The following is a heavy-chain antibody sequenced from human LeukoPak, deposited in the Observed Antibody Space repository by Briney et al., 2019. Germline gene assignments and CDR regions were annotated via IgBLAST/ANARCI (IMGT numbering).Heavy chain of an antibody. Sequence: PGGSLRLSCAASGFTFSSYGMHWVRQAPGKGLEWVAFIRYDGNTKYYVDSVKGRFTISRDNTKNTLYLQMNSLRAVDTAMYYCAKDESSTSYSEGFDYWGQGTLVTVSS. CDR3: AKDESSTSYSEGFDY. CDR2: IRYDGNTK. V-gene: IGHV3-30*02. J-gene: IGHJ4*02. CDR1: GFTFSSYG. D-gene: IGHD2-2*01.